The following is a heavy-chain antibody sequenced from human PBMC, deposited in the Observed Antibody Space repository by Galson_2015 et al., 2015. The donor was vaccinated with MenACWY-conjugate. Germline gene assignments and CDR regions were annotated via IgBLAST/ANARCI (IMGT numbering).Heavy chain of an antibody. CDR3: ARDSDEETNSHNDHYFDY. CDR2: VSRGGGGT. V-gene: IGHV3-23*01. D-gene: IGHD1/OR15-1a*01. J-gene: IGHJ4*02. CDR1: GFSFSTYA. Sequence: SLRLSCAASGFSFSTYAIHWVRRAPGNGLEWVSSVSRGGGGTYYADSVKGRFTISRDKSTNTVSLQMNGLRADDTAAYYCARDSDEETNSHNDHYFDYWGQGTLVTVSS.